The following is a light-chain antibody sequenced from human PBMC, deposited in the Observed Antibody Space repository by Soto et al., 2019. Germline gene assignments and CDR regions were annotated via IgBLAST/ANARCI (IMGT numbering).Light chain of an antibody. CDR1: QSISSY. J-gene: IGKJ1*01. Sequence: DIQMTQSPSSLSASVGDSVTITCRARQSISSYLNWYQQKPGKAPKLLISAASSLQSGVPSRFSGSRSVTDFTLTISSLQPEDFATYYCQQSYSTPTTFGQGTNVEIK. CDR2: AAS. V-gene: IGKV1-39*01. CDR3: QQSYSTPTT.